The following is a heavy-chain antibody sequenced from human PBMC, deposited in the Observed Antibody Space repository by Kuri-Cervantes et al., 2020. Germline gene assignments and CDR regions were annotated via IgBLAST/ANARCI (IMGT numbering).Heavy chain of an antibody. V-gene: IGHV3-30-3*01. Sequence: GESLKISCAASGFTFSGYWMSWVRQAPGKGLEWVAVISYDGSNKYYADSVKGRFTISRDNSKNTLYLQMNSLRAEDTAVYYCARSNIAAAGTNFDYWGQGTLVTVSS. CDR3: ARSNIAAAGTNFDY. CDR2: ISYDGSNK. D-gene: IGHD6-13*01. CDR1: GFTFSGYW. J-gene: IGHJ4*02.